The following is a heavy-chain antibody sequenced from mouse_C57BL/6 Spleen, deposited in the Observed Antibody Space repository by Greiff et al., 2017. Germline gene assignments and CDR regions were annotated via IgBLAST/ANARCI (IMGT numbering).Heavy chain of an antibody. CDR3: TTPAAVGNYKVDD. CDR1: GFNIKDDY. D-gene: IGHD2-1*01. CDR2: IDPENGDT. V-gene: IGHV14-4*01. Sequence: EVQLQQSGAELVRPGASVKLSCTASGFNIKDDYMHWVKQRPEQGLEWIGWIDPENGDTEYASKCQGKATITADTSSNTAYLQLSSLTSEDTAVYYCTTPAAVGNYKVDDWGQGTTLTVSS. J-gene: IGHJ2*01.